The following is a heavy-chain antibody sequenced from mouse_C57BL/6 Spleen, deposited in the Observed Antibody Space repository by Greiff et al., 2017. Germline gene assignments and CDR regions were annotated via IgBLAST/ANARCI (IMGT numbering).Heavy chain of an antibody. Sequence: QVQLQQSGAELVRPGASVTLSCKASGYTFTDYEMHWVKQTPVHGLEWIGAIDPETGGTAYNQKFKGKAILTADKSSSTAYMELRSLTSEDSAVXYCTRPTVVAHYAMDYWGQGTSVTVSS. CDR1: GYTFTDYE. J-gene: IGHJ4*01. V-gene: IGHV1-15*01. CDR3: TRPTVVAHYAMDY. D-gene: IGHD1-1*01. CDR2: IDPETGGT.